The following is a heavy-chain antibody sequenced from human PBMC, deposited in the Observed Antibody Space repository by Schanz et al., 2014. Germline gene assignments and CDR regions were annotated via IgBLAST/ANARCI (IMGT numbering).Heavy chain of an antibody. CDR1: GFTFSSYW. D-gene: IGHD4-17*01. V-gene: IGHV3-66*01. J-gene: IGHJ4*02. Sequence: VQLVESGGGLVQPGGSLRLSCAASGFTFSSYWMHWVRQAPGKGLECVSVLYTGGSTFYAESVRGRFFISRDSSKNTLFLHMNSLRAEDTAVYYCARFDYGRNVPVDYWGPGTLVTVSS. CDR3: ARFDYGRNVPVDY. CDR2: LYTGGST.